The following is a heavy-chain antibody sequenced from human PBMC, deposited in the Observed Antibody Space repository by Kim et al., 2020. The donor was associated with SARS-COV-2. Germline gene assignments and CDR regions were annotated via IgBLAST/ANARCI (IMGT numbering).Heavy chain of an antibody. J-gene: IGHJ5*02. D-gene: IGHD6-13*01. CDR2: IYHSGST. CDR3: ASELQQPGDWFDP. Sequence: SETLSLTCTVSGYSISSGYYWGWIRQPPGKGLEWIGSIYHSGSTYYNPSLKSRVTISVDTSKNQFSLKLSSVTAADTAVYYCASELQQPGDWFDPWGQGT. V-gene: IGHV4-38-2*02. CDR1: GYSISSGYY.